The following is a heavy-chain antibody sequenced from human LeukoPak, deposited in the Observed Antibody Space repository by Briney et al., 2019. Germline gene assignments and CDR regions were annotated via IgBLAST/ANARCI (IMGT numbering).Heavy chain of an antibody. CDR1: RFTFSDYC. CDR3: ARHYAASWGD. V-gene: IGHV3-7*01. J-gene: IGHJ4*02. D-gene: IGHD2-15*01. CDR2: IKPDGSEI. Sequence: GGSLRLSCAASRFTFSDYCMSWVRQAPGKGLEWVANIKPDGSEIFYEDSVKGRYTISRDNAKNSLYLQMNSLRAEDTAVYYCARHYAASWGDWGQGTLVTVSS.